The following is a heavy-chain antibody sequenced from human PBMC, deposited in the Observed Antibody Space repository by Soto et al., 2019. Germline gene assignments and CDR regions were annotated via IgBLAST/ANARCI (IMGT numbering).Heavy chain of an antibody. J-gene: IGHJ4*02. CDR3: ARLASSGWRAFCDY. CDR2: IYYSGST. D-gene: IGHD6-19*01. V-gene: IGHV4-59*08. Sequence: PSDTLSLTCAVYGGSFSGYYWSWIRQPPGKGLEWIGYIYYSGSTNYNPSLKSRVTISVDTSKNQFSLKLSSVTAADTAVYYCARLASSGWRAFCDYWRQGTIDSGFS. CDR1: GGSFSGYY.